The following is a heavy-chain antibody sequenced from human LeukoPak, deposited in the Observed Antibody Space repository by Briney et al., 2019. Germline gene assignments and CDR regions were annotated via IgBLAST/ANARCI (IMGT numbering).Heavy chain of an antibody. Sequence: KASETLSLTCTVSGDSITSYYWTWIRQPPGKGLEWIGYVYHSGSANYNPSLKSRVTMSIDTSKNQFSLKLTSVTAADTAVYYRARGNQLFFAYWGQGSLVTVSS. CDR2: VYHSGSA. V-gene: IGHV4-59*01. CDR3: ARGNQLFFAY. D-gene: IGHD1-14*01. CDR1: GDSITSYY. J-gene: IGHJ4*02.